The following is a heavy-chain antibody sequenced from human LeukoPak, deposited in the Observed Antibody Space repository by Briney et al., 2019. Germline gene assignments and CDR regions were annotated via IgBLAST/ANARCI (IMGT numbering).Heavy chain of an antibody. Sequence: SETLSLTCTVSGGSISSSSYYWGWIRQPPGKGLEWIGSIYYSGSTYYNPSLKSRVTISVDTSKNQFSLKLSSVTAADTAVYYCARDLSGAESITMVRGVLGYWGQGTLVTVSS. J-gene: IGHJ4*02. D-gene: IGHD3-10*01. CDR1: GGSISSSSYY. CDR2: IYYSGST. V-gene: IGHV4-39*07. CDR3: ARDLSGAESITMVRGVLGY.